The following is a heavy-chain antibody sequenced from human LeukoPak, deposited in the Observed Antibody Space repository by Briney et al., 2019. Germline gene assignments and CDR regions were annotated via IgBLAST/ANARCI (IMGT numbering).Heavy chain of an antibody. V-gene: IGHV4-34*01. CDR1: GGSFSGYY. D-gene: IGHD4-23*01. Sequence: SETLPPTCAVYGGSFSGYYWSWIRQPPGKGLEWIGEINHSGSTNYNPSLKSRVTISVDTSKNQFSLKLSSVTAADTAVYYCARVVGKGIDYWGQGTLVTVSS. CDR3: ARVVGKGIDY. J-gene: IGHJ4*02. CDR2: INHSGST.